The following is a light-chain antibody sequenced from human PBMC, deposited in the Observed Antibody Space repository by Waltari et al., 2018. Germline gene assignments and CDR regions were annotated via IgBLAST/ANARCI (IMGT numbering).Light chain of an antibody. Sequence: SSELTQDPAVSVALGQTVRITCQGDSLRSSYASWYHQKPGQAPVLVMYGKNNRPSGIPGRCSGSSSGNTASLTITGAQAEDEADYYCNSRDRGGNYVIFGGGTKLTVL. J-gene: IGLJ2*01. CDR3: NSRDRGGNYVI. CDR2: GKN. V-gene: IGLV3-19*01. CDR1: SLRSSY.